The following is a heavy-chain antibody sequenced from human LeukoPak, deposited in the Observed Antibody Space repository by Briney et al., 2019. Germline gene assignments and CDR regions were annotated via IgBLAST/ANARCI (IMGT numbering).Heavy chain of an antibody. V-gene: IGHV4-34*01. D-gene: IGHD7-27*01. CDR1: Y. J-gene: IGHJ5*02. CDR2: INHSGST. CDR3: ARGYWGFLGWFDP. Sequence: YMSWVRQAPGKGLEWIGEINHSGSTNYNPSLKSRVTISVDTSKTQFSLKLSSVTAADTAVYYCARGYWGFLGWFDPWGQGTLVTVSS.